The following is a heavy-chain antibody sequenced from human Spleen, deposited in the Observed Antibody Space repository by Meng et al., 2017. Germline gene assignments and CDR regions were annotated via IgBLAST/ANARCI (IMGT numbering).Heavy chain of an antibody. CDR1: GYSISSGYY. Sequence: SETLSLTCTVSGYSISSGYYWGWIRQPPGKGLEWIGSIYHSGSTYYNPSLKSRVTISVDTSKNQFSLKLSSVTAADTAVYYCARVRPGRRYGDYVGYFDYWGQGTLVTVSS. D-gene: IGHD4-17*01. CDR3: ARVRPGRRYGDYVGYFDY. J-gene: IGHJ4*02. V-gene: IGHV4-38-2*02. CDR2: IYHSGST.